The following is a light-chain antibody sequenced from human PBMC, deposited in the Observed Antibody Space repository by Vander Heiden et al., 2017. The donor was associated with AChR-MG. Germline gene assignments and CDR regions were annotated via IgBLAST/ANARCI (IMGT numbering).Light chain of an antibody. J-gene: IGKJ2*01. Sequence: DIVMTQSPDSLAVSLGERATINCKSSRSVLYSSNNKNYLAWYQQKPGQPPKLLIYWASTRESGVPDRFSGGGSATDFTLTISSLQAEDVAVYYCQQYYSPPYTFGQGTKLEI. CDR2: WAS. CDR1: RSVLYSSNNKNY. V-gene: IGKV4-1*01. CDR3: QQYYSPPYT.